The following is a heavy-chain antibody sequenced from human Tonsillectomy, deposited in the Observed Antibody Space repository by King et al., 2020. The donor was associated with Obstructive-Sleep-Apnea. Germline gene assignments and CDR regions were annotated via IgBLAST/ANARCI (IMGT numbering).Heavy chain of an antibody. V-gene: IGHV3-30*01. CDR1: GFTFSRYA. D-gene: IGHD1-26*01. CDR2: ISYDGSNK. J-gene: IGHJ4*02. CDR3: AREEVGAIYFDY. Sequence: VQLVESGGGVVQPGRSLRLSCAASGFTFSRYAMHWVRQAPGKGLEWVAIISYDGSNKYYADSGKGLFTISRDNSKNTLYLQMNSLRAEDTAVYYCAREEVGAIYFDYWGQGTLVTVSS.